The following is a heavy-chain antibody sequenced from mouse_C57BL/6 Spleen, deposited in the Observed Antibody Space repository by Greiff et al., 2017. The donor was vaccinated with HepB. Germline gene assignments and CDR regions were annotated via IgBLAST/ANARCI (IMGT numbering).Heavy chain of an antibody. CDR2: ISNGGGST. Sequence: EVKLMESGGGLVQPGGSLKLSCAASGFTFSDYYMYWVRQTPEKRLEWVAYISNGGGSTYYPDTVKGRFTISRDNAKNTLYLQMSRLKSEDTALYYCARPYGSSYAMDYWGQGTAVTVSS. J-gene: IGHJ4*01. CDR1: GFTFSDYY. CDR3: ARPYGSSYAMDY. D-gene: IGHD1-1*01. V-gene: IGHV5-12*01.